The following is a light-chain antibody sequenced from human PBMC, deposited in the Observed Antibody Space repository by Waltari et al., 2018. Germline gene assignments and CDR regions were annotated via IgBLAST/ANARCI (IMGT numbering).Light chain of an antibody. CDR3: ATWDDSLNGVV. CDR2: STN. J-gene: IGLJ2*01. Sequence: QSVLTQPPSASGTPGQGVTISCSGSRSNIGTNTVNWYQQLPGTAPKVLIYSTNHRPSGGPDRFSGSKSDTSASLAVSGLQSEDEGDYYCATWDDSLNGVVFGGGTKLTVL. CDR1: RSNIGTNT. V-gene: IGLV1-44*01.